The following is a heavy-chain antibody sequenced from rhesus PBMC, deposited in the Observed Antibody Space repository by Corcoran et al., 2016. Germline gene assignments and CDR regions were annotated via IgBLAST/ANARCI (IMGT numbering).Heavy chain of an antibody. J-gene: IGHJ4*01. CDR2: ISMDGMSP. V-gene: IGHV3-119*01. D-gene: IGHD6-31*01. Sequence: VQLVESGGGLVQPGGSLRLSCAASGFTFSSYWMYWVRQAPGNGLEWVSRISMDGMSPSYADAVRGRCTISRENAKNSLYLQMNSLRAEDTAVYYCATGGISGWYPHYCDYWGQGVLVTVSS. CDR3: ATGGISGWYPHYCDY. CDR1: GFTFSSYW.